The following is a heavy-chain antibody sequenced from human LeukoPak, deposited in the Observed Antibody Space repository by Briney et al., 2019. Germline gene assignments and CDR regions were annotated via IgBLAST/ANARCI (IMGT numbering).Heavy chain of an antibody. Sequence: SVKVSCKASGGTFSSYAISWVRQAPGQGLEWMGGIIPIFGTANYAQKFQGRVTITADESTSTAYMELSSLRSEDTAVYYCARDLTDTAMAPYYYYYYGMDVWGQGTTVTVSS. D-gene: IGHD5-18*01. CDR3: ARDLTDTAMAPYYYYYYGMDV. V-gene: IGHV1-69*13. CDR1: GGTFSSYA. CDR2: IIPIFGTA. J-gene: IGHJ6*02.